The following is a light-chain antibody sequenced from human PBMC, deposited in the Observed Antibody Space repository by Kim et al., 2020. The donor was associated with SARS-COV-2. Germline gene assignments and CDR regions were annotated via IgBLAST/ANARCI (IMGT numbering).Light chain of an antibody. J-gene: IGKJ1*01. Sequence: DIQLTQSPSSLSASIGDRVTITCQASHDIKTYLNWHQQKPGKAPKLLIYDASNLEAGVPSRFSGSGSGTDFTLTISSLQPDDYATYYWQQYDTLWTFGHGIKGDIK. CDR3: QQYDTLWT. CDR2: DAS. CDR1: HDIKTY. V-gene: IGKV1-33*01.